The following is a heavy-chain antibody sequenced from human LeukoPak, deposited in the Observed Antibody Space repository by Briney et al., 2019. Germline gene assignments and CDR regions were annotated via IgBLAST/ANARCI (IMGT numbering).Heavy chain of an antibody. D-gene: IGHD3-16*01. CDR3: ARGGWSLDL. J-gene: IGHJ2*01. V-gene: IGHV4-59*01. CDR2: IYYSGST. Sequence: SETLSLTCTVSGGSISSYYWSWFRQPPGKGLEWIGYIYYSGSTNYHPSLKSRVTISVDSSKDQFSLKLSSVTAADTAVYYCARGGWSLDLWGRGTLVTVSS. CDR1: GGSISSYY.